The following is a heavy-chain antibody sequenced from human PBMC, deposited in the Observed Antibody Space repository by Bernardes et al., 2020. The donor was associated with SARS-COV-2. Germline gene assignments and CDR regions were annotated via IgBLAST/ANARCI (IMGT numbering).Heavy chain of an antibody. CDR2: INPNSGGT. CDR1: GYTFTDYY. D-gene: IGHD3-3*01. J-gene: IGHJ3*02. V-gene: IGHV1-2*02. CDR3: ARGHVSAAFDI. Sequence: ASVKVSCKASGYTFTDYYLHWVRQAPGQGLQWMGWINPNSGGTNYAQKFQGRVTMTRDTSISTAYMELSRLRSGDTAVYYCARGHVSAAFDIWGQGTMVTVSS.